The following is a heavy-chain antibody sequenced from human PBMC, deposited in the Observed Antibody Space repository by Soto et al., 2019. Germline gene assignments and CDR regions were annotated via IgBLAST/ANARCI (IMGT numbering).Heavy chain of an antibody. CDR1: GYTFITYG. D-gene: IGHD3-22*01. V-gene: IGHV1-18*01. CDR3: ARGPTDYYDNSANYFLDY. J-gene: IGHJ4*02. CDR2: ISTYNGNT. Sequence: QVQLVQSGAEVKKPGASVKVSCKASGYTFITYGVSWVRQAPGQGLDWLGWISTYNGNTRYAERLQGRVTMTTDTTTNTDYMALRNLRSDDTAVYYCARGPTDYYDNSANYFLDYWGQGTLVTVSS.